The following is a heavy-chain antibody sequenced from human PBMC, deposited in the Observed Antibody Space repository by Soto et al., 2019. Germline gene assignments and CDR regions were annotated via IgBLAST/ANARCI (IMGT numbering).Heavy chain of an antibody. J-gene: IGHJ5*02. Sequence: QVQLQQWGAGLLKPSETLSLTCAAYGGSFSGYCWSWIRQPPGKGLEWIGEINHSGSTNYNPSLKSRVTISVDTSKNQFSLKLSSVTAADTAIYYCARGGAARPGRWWFDPWGQGTLVTVSS. D-gene: IGHD6-6*01. CDR3: ARGGAARPGRWWFDP. CDR2: INHSGST. CDR1: GGSFSGYC. V-gene: IGHV4-34*02.